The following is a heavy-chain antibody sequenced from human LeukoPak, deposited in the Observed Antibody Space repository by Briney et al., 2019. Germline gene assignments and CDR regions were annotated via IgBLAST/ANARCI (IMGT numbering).Heavy chain of an antibody. Sequence: ASVKVSCEASGYTFTAFYMHWVRQAPGQGLEWMGWINPNSGATNYAQKLQGRVTMTTDTSTSTAYMELRSLRSDDTAVYYCASAFHYYDSSGCPGDYWGQGTLVTVSS. CDR1: GYTFTAFY. CDR3: ASAFHYYDSSGCPGDY. CDR2: INPNSGAT. D-gene: IGHD3-22*01. J-gene: IGHJ4*02. V-gene: IGHV1-2*02.